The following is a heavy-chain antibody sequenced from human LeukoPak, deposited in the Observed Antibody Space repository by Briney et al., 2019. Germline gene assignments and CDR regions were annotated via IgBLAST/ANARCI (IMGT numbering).Heavy chain of an antibody. CDR3: ARSPTTVVDMYFDY. CDR2: ISYEGSNK. Sequence: GRPLRLSCAAPGITFSSYAMHWVRQAPGKGREWVAVISYEGSNKYYADSVKGRFTISRDNSKSTLYLQMNSLRAGDTAVYYCARSPTTVVDMYFDYWGQGTLVTVSS. J-gene: IGHJ4*02. CDR1: GITFSSYA. V-gene: IGHV3-30-3*01. D-gene: IGHD4-23*01.